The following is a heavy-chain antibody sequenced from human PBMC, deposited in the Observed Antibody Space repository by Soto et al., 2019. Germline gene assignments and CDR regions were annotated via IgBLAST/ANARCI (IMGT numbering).Heavy chain of an antibody. CDR2: INHSGST. CDR3: ARARSRFLGWLSQASPNYYYYGMDV. Sequence: PSETLSLTCAVYGGSFSGYYWSWIRQPPGKGLEWIGEINHSGSTNYNPSLKSRVTISVDTSKNQFSLKLSSVTAADTAVYYCARARSRFLGWLSQASPNYYYYGMDVWGQGTTVTVSS. V-gene: IGHV4-34*01. CDR1: GGSFSGYY. J-gene: IGHJ6*02. D-gene: IGHD3-3*01.